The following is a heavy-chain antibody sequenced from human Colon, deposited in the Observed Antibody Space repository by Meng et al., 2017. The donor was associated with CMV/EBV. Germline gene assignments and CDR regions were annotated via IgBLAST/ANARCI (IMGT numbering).Heavy chain of an antibody. CDR1: GFAFGGYT. CDR2: ISYDGSNK. D-gene: IGHD4/OR15-4a*01. V-gene: IGHV3-30-3*01. Sequence: GESLKISCTTSGFAFGGYTMNWVRQAPGKGLEWVAVISYDGSNKYYADSVKGRFTISRDISKNTLYLQMNSLRAEDTAVYYCARVDYSGNYDYWGQGTLVTVSS. J-gene: IGHJ4*02. CDR3: ARVDYSGNYDY.